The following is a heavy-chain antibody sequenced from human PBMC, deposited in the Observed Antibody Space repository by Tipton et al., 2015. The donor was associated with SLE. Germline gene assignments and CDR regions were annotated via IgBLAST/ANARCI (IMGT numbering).Heavy chain of an antibody. CDR1: GGSISSSTYY. J-gene: IGHJ1*01. V-gene: IGHV4-39*07. CDR3: ARGFLYDGFQV. CDR2: IYSSGIT. Sequence: TLSLTCTVSGGSISSSTYYWGWIRQPPGKGLEWIGSIYSSGITYFNPSLKGRPTISADTSKNQFSLKLSSVTPEDTAVYYCARGFLYDGFQVWGQGTLVTVAS. D-gene: IGHD2-2*02.